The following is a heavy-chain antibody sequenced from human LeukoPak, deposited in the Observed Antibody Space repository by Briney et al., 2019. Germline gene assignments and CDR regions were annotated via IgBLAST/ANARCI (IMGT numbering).Heavy chain of an antibody. CDR2: INHSGST. CDR3: ARGTTYYYDSSGYFYFDY. CDR1: GGSFSGYY. Sequence: SETLSLTCAVYGGSFSGYYWSWIRQPPGKGLEWIGEINHSGSTNYNPSLKSRVTISVDTSKNQFSLKLSSVTAADTAVYYCARGTTYYYDSSGYFYFDYWGQGTLVTVSS. D-gene: IGHD3-22*01. V-gene: IGHV4-34*01. J-gene: IGHJ4*02.